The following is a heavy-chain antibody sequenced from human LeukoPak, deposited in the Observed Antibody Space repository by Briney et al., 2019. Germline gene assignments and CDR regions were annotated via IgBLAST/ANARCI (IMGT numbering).Heavy chain of an antibody. CDR3: ARSYYYDSSAQGDLDY. J-gene: IGHJ4*02. Sequence: PGGSLRLSCAASGFTFSSYAMHWVRQAPGKGLEWVAVISYDGSNKYYADSVKGRFTISRDNSKNTLYLQMNSLRAEDTAVYYCARSYYYDSSAQGDLDYWGQGTLVTVSS. V-gene: IGHV3-30-3*01. D-gene: IGHD3-22*01. CDR1: GFTFSSYA. CDR2: ISYDGSNK.